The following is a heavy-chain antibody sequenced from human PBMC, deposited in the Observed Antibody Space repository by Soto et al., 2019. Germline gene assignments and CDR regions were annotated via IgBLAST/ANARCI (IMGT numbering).Heavy chain of an antibody. V-gene: IGHV4-59*12. J-gene: IGHJ4*02. D-gene: IGHD5-18*01. CDR3: ARDYSSYGPFAY. Sequence: PSETLSLTCTVSGGSISSYYWSWIRQPPGKGLEWIGYIYYSGSTNYNPSLKSRVTISRDNAKNSLYLQMNSLRAEDTAVYYCARDYSSYGPFAYWGQGTLVTVSS. CDR1: GGSISSYY. CDR2: IYYSGST.